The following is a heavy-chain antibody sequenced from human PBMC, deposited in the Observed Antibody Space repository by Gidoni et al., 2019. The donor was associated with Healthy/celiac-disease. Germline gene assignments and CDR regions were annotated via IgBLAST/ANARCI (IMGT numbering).Heavy chain of an antibody. CDR2: IYWDDDK. J-gene: IGHJ6*02. D-gene: IGHD3-3*01. CDR1: GFSLSTSGVG. V-gene: IGHV2-5*02. Sequence: QITLKESGPTLVKPTQTLTLTCTFSGFSLSTSGVGVGWIRQPPGKALEWLALIYWDDDKRYSPSLKSRLTITKDTSKNQVVLTMTNMDPVDTATYYCAHVLGQTYYDFWSGYTPDGMDVWGQGTTVTVSS. CDR3: AHVLGQTYYDFWSGYTPDGMDV.